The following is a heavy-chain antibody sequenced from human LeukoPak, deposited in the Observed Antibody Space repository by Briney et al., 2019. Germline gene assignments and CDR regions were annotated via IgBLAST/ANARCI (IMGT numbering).Heavy chain of an antibody. Sequence: GGSLRLSCAASGFTVSSNYMSWVRQAPGKGLEWVSVIYSGGSTYYADSVKGRFTISRDNSKNTLYLQMNSPRAEDTAVYYCARGYGGNSPFDYWGQGTLVTVSS. CDR2: IYSGGST. D-gene: IGHD4-23*01. CDR3: ARGYGGNSPFDY. CDR1: GFTVSSNY. J-gene: IGHJ4*02. V-gene: IGHV3-53*01.